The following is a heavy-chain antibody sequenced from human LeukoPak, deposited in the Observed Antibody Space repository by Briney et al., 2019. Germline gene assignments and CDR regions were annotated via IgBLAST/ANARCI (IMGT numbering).Heavy chain of an antibody. Sequence: PSETLSLTCTVSGGSISSSSYYWGWIRQPPGKGLEWIGSIYYSGSTYYNPSLKSRVTISVDTSKNQFSLKLSSVTAADTAVYYCARHQTDYDILTGNDYWGQGTLVTVSS. J-gene: IGHJ4*02. CDR2: IYYSGST. CDR3: ARHQTDYDILTGNDY. D-gene: IGHD3-9*01. CDR1: GGSISSSSYY. V-gene: IGHV4-39*01.